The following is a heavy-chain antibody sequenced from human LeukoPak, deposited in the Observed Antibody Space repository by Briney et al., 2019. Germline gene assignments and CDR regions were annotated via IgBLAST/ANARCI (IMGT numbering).Heavy chain of an antibody. CDR1: GGSFSGYY. Sequence: PSETLSLTCAVYGGSFSGYYWSWIRQPPGKGLEWIGEINHSGSTNYNPSLKSRVTISVDTSKNQLSLKLSSVTAADTAVYYCARVMTSIAARGRYYGMDVWGQGTTVTVSS. CDR3: ARVMTSIAARGRYYGMDV. D-gene: IGHD6-6*01. CDR2: INHSGST. J-gene: IGHJ6*02. V-gene: IGHV4-34*01.